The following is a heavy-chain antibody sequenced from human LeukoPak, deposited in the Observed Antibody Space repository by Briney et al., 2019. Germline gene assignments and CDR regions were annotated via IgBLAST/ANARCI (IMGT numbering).Heavy chain of an antibody. J-gene: IGHJ4*02. CDR2: ISSGSSYI. CDR3: AREGRYCSSTSCYWSFDY. CDR1: GFTFSTYN. V-gene: IGHV3-21*01. Sequence: PGGSLRLSCAASGFTFSTYNMDWVRQAPGKGLEWVSSISSGSSYIYYADSVKGRFTISRDNAKNSLYLQMNSLRAEDTAVYYCAREGRYCSSTSCYWSFDYWGQGTLVTVSS. D-gene: IGHD2-2*01.